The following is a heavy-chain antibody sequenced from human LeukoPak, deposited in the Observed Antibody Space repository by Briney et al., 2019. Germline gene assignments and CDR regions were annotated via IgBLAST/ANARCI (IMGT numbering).Heavy chain of an antibody. Sequence: SGTLSLTCDVSGGSIAQTNYWTRVRQPPGKGLEWIGEVNLQGGTNYNPSLLRRVAISVDTSANHVSLQMTSVTAADTAVYYCAREGGSYRPLDYSGQGTLVTVSS. CDR1: GGSIAQTNY. D-gene: IGHD3-16*02. CDR2: VNLQGGT. CDR3: AREGGSYRPLDY. V-gene: IGHV4-4*02. J-gene: IGHJ4*02.